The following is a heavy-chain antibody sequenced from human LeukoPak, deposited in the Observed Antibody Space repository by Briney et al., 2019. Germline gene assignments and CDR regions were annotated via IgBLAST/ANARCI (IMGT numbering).Heavy chain of an antibody. V-gene: IGHV3-30*02. CDR1: GFAFSRHG. D-gene: IGHD6-13*01. CDR2: IPYDASNK. Sequence: GGSLRLSCAASGFAFSRHGIHWVRQAPGKGLEWVAFIPYDASNKFYSDSVKGRFTISRDNSKNTLYLQMNSLRAEDTAVYYCARQQLVRVYYYYGMDVWGQGTTVTVSS. CDR3: ARQQLVRVYYYYGMDV. J-gene: IGHJ6*02.